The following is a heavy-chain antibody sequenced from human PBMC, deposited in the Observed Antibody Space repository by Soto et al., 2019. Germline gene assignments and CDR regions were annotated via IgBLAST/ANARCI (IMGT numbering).Heavy chain of an antibody. CDR2: IYLGDSNT. D-gene: IGHD2-2*01. CDR1: GHSFTSYW. Sequence: GESLKISCKGSGHSFTSYWIGWVRQMPGKGLEWMGIIYLGDSNTRYSPSFQGQVTISADKSISTAYLQWSSLKASDTAVYYCAGQEYCSSTSCYSVDSWGQGTLVTVSS. CDR3: AGQEYCSSTSCYSVDS. V-gene: IGHV5-51*01. J-gene: IGHJ4*02.